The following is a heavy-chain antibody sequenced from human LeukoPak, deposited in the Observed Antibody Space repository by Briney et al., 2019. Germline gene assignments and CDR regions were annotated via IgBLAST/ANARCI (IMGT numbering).Heavy chain of an antibody. J-gene: IGHJ6*02. D-gene: IGHD2-15*01. CDR1: GYTFTSYA. CDR3: ARDWGCSGGSCYSGYYGMDV. CDR2: INAGNGNT. Sequence: ASVKVSCKASGYTFTSYAMHWVRQAPGQRLEWMGWINAGNGNTKYSQKFQGRVTITRDTSASTAYMELSSLRSEDTAAYYCARDWGCSGGSCYSGYYGMDVWGQGTTVTVSS. V-gene: IGHV1-3*01.